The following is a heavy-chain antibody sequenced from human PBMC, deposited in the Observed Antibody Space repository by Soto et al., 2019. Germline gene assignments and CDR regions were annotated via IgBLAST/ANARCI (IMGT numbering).Heavy chain of an antibody. D-gene: IGHD3-22*01. CDR2: INHSGST. Sequence: QVQLQQWGAGLLKPSETLSLTCAVYGGSFRGYYWSWIRQPPGKGLEWTGEINHSGSTNYNPSLKARINILVNTSKNQGCLKLRCVNAADTAVYFCARRRYYYDSSGYPTIGNYYYYGIEDWVQGTTVTVSS. CDR3: ARRRYYYDSSGYPTIGNYYYYGIED. V-gene: IGHV4-34*01. CDR1: GGSFRGYY. J-gene: IGHJ6*02.